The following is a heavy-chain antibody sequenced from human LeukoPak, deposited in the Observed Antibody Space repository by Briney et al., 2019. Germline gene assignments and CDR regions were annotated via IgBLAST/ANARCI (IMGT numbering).Heavy chain of an antibody. CDR2: IYYSGST. CDR1: GGSFSSYY. CDR3: ASASHSIYYYYMDV. J-gene: IGHJ6*03. D-gene: IGHD3-3*02. V-gene: IGHV4-59*01. Sequence: PSETLSLTCAVYGGSFSSYYWSWIQQPPGKGLEWIGYIYYSGSTNYNPSLKSRVTISVDTSKNQFSLKLSSVTAADTAVYYCASASHSIYYYYMDVWGKGTTVTVSS.